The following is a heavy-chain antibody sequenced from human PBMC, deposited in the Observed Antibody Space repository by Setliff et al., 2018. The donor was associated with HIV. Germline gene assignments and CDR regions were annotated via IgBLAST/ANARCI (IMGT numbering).Heavy chain of an antibody. J-gene: IGHJ4*02. CDR1: GGSLNDYS. CDR2: VNLPKTL. Sequence: SETLSLTCAVYGGSLNDYSWNWIRQSPGTGLEWIGEVNLPKTLNYNPSLESRITISVDTSKKQFSLDLSSVTAADTAVYFCARAIVKTGYHTKSRVFDYWGQGTLVTVSS. D-gene: IGHD3-9*01. CDR3: ARAIVKTGYHTKSRVFDY. V-gene: IGHV4-34*01.